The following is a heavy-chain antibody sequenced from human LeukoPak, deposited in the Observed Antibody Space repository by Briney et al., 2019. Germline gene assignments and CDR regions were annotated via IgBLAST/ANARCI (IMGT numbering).Heavy chain of an antibody. Sequence: PSETLSLTCTVSGDSVSSNYWTWIRQPAGKGLEWIGRIYSSGSTNFNPSLKSRVTMSVDTSKNQFSLRLSSVTAADTAIYYCARESYSYEILTGYQRATWFDPWGQGTLVTVSS. V-gene: IGHV4-4*07. D-gene: IGHD3-9*01. CDR2: IYSSGST. CDR3: ARESYSYEILTGYQRATWFDP. CDR1: GDSVSSNY. J-gene: IGHJ5*02.